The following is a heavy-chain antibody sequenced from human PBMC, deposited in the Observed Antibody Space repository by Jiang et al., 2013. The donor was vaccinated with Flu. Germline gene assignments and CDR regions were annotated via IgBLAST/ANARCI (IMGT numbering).Heavy chain of an antibody. Sequence: GLVWVSRINGDGSRTSYADSVKGRFTISRDNAKDTLYLQMNSLRAEDTAVYYCARGFYCSDYNCYNGMEAWGQGTMVTVSS. V-gene: IGHV3-74*01. J-gene: IGHJ3*01. CDR2: INGDGSRT. D-gene: IGHD2-15*01. CDR3: ARGFYCSDYNCYNGMEA.